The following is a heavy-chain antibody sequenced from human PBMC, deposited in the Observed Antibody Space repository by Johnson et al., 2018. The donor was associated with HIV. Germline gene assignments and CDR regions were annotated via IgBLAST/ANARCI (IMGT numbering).Heavy chain of an antibody. Sequence: QMQLVESGGGVVQPGRSLRLSCTASGFTFSSYGMHWVRQAPGKGLEWVAVIWFDGSNKYYADSVKGRFTISRDNSKNTLYLQMNSLRAEDTAVYCCAKGGHWTGTTHGDAFDIWGQGTMVTVSS. CDR3: AKGGHWTGTTHGDAFDI. D-gene: IGHD1-1*01. CDR1: GFTFSSYG. V-gene: IGHV3-33*06. J-gene: IGHJ3*02. CDR2: IWFDGSNK.